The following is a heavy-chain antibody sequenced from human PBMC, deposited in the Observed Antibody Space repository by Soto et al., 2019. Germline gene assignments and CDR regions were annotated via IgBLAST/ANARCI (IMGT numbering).Heavy chain of an antibody. V-gene: IGHV2-5*02. CDR2: IYWDDDK. CDR3: ALSRDGYCSGGSCYGIDP. J-gene: IGHJ5*02. CDR1: GFSLSTSGVG. D-gene: IGHD2-15*01. Sequence: SGPTLVKPTQTLTLTCTFSGFSLSTSGVGVGWIRQPPGKALEWLALIYWDDDKRYSPSLKSRLTITKDTSKNQVVLTMTNMDPVDTATYYCALSRDGYCSGGSCYGIDPWGQGTLVTVSS.